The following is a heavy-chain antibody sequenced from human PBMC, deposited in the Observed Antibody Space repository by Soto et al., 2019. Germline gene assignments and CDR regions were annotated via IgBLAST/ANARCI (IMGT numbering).Heavy chain of an antibody. D-gene: IGHD6-13*01. CDR1: GFTFSRFW. CDR3: TRAPGANSSTWSFYFDS. CDR2: INTDGSST. J-gene: IGHJ4*02. Sequence: EVQLVESGGGLVQPGGSLRLSCAASGFTFSRFWMHWVRQAPGKGLVWVSRINTDGSSTTYADSVKGRFTISRDNAKNTLYMQMDSLRAEDTGVYYCTRAPGANSSTWSFYFDSLGQGTMVTVS. V-gene: IGHV3-74*01.